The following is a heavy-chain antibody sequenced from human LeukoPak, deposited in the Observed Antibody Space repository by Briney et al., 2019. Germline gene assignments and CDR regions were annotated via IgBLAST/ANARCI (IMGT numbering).Heavy chain of an antibody. CDR3: ARDLGGSGSPFDY. V-gene: IGHV3-33*08. CDR1: GFTFSSYG. J-gene: IGHJ4*02. Sequence: HPGGSLRLSCAASGFTFSSYGMHWVRQAPGKGLEWVAVIWYDGSNKYYADSVKGRFTISRDNSKNTLYLQMNSLRAEDTAVYYCARDLGGSGSPFDYWGQGTLVTVSS. D-gene: IGHD3-10*01. CDR2: IWYDGSNK.